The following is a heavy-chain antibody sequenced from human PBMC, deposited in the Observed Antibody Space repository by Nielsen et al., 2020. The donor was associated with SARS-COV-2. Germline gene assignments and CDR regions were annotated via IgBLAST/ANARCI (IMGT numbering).Heavy chain of an antibody. D-gene: IGHD6-19*01. CDR2: INAYNGNA. Sequence: ASVKVSCKASGYTFTSYGISWVRQAPGQGLEWMGWINAYNGNAKYAQKFQGRVTMTTDTSTSTAYMEVRRLRSDDTAIYYCARDRKVAVSGSSPDYWGQGTLVSVSS. CDR3: ARDRKVAVSGSSPDY. CDR1: GYTFTSYG. J-gene: IGHJ4*02. V-gene: IGHV1-18*01.